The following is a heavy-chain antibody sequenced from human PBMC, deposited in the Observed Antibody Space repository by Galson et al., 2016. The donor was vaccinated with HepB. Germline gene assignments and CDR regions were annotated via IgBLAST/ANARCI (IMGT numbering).Heavy chain of an antibody. Sequence: SVKVSCKVSGNTRKELSMHWVRQAPGKGLEWMGGFDREDGETIYAQKFQGRVTMTEDTSADTAYMELSSLRSEDTAVYYCATDGFSVHDRLFDSWGQGTLVTVSS. CDR3: ATDGFSVHDRLFDS. J-gene: IGHJ4*02. V-gene: IGHV1-24*01. D-gene: IGHD5/OR15-5a*01. CDR1: GNTRKELS. CDR2: FDREDGET.